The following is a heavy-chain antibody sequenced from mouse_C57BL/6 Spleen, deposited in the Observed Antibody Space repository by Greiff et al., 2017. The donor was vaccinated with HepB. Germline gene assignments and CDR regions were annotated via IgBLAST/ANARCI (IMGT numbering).Heavy chain of an antibody. CDR2: ILPGSGST. CDR3: ARSFIYYDYGHWFDY. J-gene: IGHJ2*01. D-gene: IGHD2-4*01. V-gene: IGHV1-9*01. CDR1: GYTFTGYW. Sequence: VMLVESGAELMKPGASVKLSCKATGYTFTGYWIEWVKQRPGHGLEWIGEILPGSGSTNYNEKFKGKATFTADTSSNTAYMQLSSLTTEDSAIYYCARSFIYYDYGHWFDYWGQGTTLTVSS.